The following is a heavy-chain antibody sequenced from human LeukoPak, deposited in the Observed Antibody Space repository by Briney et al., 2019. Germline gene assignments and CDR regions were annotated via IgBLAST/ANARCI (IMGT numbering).Heavy chain of an antibody. D-gene: IGHD4-17*01. Sequence: ASVKVSFKASGYTFTSYGISWVRQAPGQGLEWMGWISAYNGNTNYAQKLQGRVTMTTDTSTSTAYMELRSLRSDDTAVYYCARDPAGYGDYSRASYYGMDVWGQGTTVTVS. V-gene: IGHV1-18*01. CDR3: ARDPAGYGDYSRASYYGMDV. CDR2: ISAYNGNT. J-gene: IGHJ6*02. CDR1: GYTFTSYG.